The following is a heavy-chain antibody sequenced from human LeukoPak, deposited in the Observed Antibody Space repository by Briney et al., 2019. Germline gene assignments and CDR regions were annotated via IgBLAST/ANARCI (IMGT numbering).Heavy chain of an antibody. CDR2: IHHTGSS. Sequence: SETLSLTCTVSGGSISSYYWSWIRQPAGKGPECIGSIHHTGSSYYNPSLQSRVTISIDTSRNQFSLKLRFLSAADTAVYYCARLGYCSSTSCYFESWGQGTLVTVSS. CDR1: GGSISSYY. V-gene: IGHV4-59*08. CDR3: ARLGYCSSTSCYFES. J-gene: IGHJ4*02. D-gene: IGHD2-2*01.